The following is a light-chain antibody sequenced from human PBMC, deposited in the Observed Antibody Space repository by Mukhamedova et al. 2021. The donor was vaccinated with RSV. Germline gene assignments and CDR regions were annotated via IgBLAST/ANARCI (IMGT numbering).Light chain of an antibody. V-gene: IGKV3-20*01. J-gene: IGKJ2*01. CDR1: GSNH. CDR3: QQYFSSPT. CDR2: GAS. Sequence: GSNHLAWYQKKPGQPPRLLIYGASSRATGIPDKFSGSGSGTDFTLSISRLEPEDFAVYYCQQYFSSPTFGQGTKLEVK.